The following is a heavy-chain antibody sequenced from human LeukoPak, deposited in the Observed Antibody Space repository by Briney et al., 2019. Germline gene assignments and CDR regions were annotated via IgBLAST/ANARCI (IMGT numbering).Heavy chain of an antibody. D-gene: IGHD1-1*01. CDR2: INWDGGGT. Sequence: GGSLRLSCAASGFSFDDYVMYWVRQAPGKGLEWVSLINWDGGGTYYADFVKGRFTISRDNSKNSLHLQVNSLRLEDTALYYCAKERAGYGAGIDDWGQGTLVTVSS. CDR1: GFSFDDYV. CDR3: AKERAGYGAGIDD. J-gene: IGHJ4*02. V-gene: IGHV3-43D*03.